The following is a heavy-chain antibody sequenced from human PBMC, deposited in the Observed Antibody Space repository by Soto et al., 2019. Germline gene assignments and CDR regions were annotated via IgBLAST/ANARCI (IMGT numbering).Heavy chain of an antibody. CDR3: ARAGGATFYPGNNGSPP. CDR1: GGSISSSNW. D-gene: IGHD3-16*01. Sequence: SETLSLTCAVSGGSISSSNWWSWVRQPPGKGLEWIGEIYHSGSTNYNPSLESRVTISVDTSKNQFSLNLSSVTAADTAMYYWARAGGATFYPGNNGSPPGGQGPRVPVSS. V-gene: IGHV4-4*02. CDR2: IYHSGST. J-gene: IGHJ5*02.